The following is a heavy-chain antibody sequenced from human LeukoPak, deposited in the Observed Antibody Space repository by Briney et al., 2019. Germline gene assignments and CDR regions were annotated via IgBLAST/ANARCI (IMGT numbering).Heavy chain of an antibody. D-gene: IGHD3-22*01. CDR2: IYSGGST. J-gene: IGHJ3*02. CDR3: AKDLIVVVITTYAFDI. CDR1: GFTVSSNY. V-gene: IGHV3-53*01. Sequence: GGSLRLSCAASGFTVSSNYMSWVRQAPGKGLEWGSVIYSGGSTYYADSVKGRFTISRDNSKNTLYLQMNSLRAEDTAVYYCAKDLIVVVITTYAFDIWGQGTMVTVSS.